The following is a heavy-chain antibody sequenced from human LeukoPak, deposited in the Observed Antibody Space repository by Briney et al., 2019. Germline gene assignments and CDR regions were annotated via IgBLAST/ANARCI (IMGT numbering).Heavy chain of an antibody. CDR3: ERDRGEWKNDCISTSGYAGYYYYGMDG. CDR2: ISAYNGDT. V-gene: IGHV1-18*04. J-gene: IGHJ6*04. D-gene: IGHD2-2*01. Sequence: ASVKVSCKASGYTFTSYYISWVRQAPGQGLEWMGWISAYNGDTNYAQKLQGRVTMTTDTSTSTAYMELRSLRSDATAVYYCERDRGEWKNDCISTSGYAGYYYYGMDGWGKGTTVSSAS. CDR1: GYTFTSYY.